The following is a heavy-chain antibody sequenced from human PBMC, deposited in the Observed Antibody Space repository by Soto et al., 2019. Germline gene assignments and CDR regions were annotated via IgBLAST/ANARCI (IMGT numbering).Heavy chain of an antibody. CDR2: TRGDGGST. Sequence: PGGSLRLFCAASGFTFSNYAMSWVRQAPGKGLEWVSATRGDGGSTYYADSVKGRFTISRDNSKNTLYLTMNSLRAADTAVYYCARGRWRIQLWLGNRASSPPPRESWRQLRWFDPWGQGTLVTVSS. J-gene: IGHJ5*02. CDR1: GFTFSNYA. CDR3: ARGRWRIQLWLGNRASSPPPRESWRQLRWFDP. V-gene: IGHV3-23*01. D-gene: IGHD5-18*01.